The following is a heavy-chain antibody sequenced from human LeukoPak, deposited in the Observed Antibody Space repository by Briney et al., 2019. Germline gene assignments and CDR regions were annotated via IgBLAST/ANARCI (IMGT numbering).Heavy chain of an antibody. Sequence: AASVKVSCKASGYTFTAYSMHWVRQAPEQGLEYMGWINPNSGDTNYAQKFQGRVTMTRDTSMSTAYMELSGLRFDDTAVYYCARDGEVRQGHCTTTSCPVDYWGQGTLITASS. V-gene: IGHV1-2*02. CDR1: GYTFTAYS. J-gene: IGHJ4*02. D-gene: IGHD2-2*01. CDR2: INPNSGDT. CDR3: ARDGEVRQGHCTTTSCPVDY.